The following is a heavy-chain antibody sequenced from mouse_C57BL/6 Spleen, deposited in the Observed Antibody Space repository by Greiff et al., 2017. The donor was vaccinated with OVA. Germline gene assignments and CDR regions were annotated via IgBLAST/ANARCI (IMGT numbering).Heavy chain of an antibody. CDR1: GYTFTSSG. CDR2: MDPSDSYT. CDR3: ARSGRDYYAMDY. Sequence: QVQLQQPGAELVRPGTSVKLSCKASGYTFTSSGMHWVKQRPGQDLEWIGVMDPSDSYTNYNQKFKGKATLTVDTSSSTAYMQLSSLTSEDSAVYYCARSGRDYYAMDYWGQGTSVTVSS. V-gene: IGHV1-59*01. J-gene: IGHJ4*01.